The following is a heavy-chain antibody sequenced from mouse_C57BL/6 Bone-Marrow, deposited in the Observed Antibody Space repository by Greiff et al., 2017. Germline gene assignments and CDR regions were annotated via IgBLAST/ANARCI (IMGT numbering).Heavy chain of an antibody. CDR2: IDPSDSYT. CDR1: GYTFTSYW. CDR3: ARDYYVSRFWCAD. Sequence: QVQLQQPGAELVMPGASVKLSCKASGYTFTSYWMHWVKQRPGQGLEWIGEIDPSDSYTNYNQKFKGKSTLTVDKSSSTAYMQLSSLTSEEYAVYYCARDYYVSRFWCADWGQGTLVTVSA. J-gene: IGHJ3*01. V-gene: IGHV1-69*01. D-gene: IGHD1-1*01.